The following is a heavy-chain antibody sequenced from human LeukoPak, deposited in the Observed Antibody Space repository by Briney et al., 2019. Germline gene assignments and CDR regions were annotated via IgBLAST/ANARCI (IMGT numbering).Heavy chain of an antibody. Sequence: GGSLRLSCAASGFTFSDHYMDWVRQAPGKGLEWVGRTRNKANSYTTEYAASVKGRFTISRDDSKNSLYLQMNSLKTEDTAVYYCASYGSGSHDYWGQGSLVTVSS. J-gene: IGHJ4*02. CDR2: TRNKANSYTT. CDR1: GFTFSDHY. V-gene: IGHV3-72*01. CDR3: ASYGSGSHDY. D-gene: IGHD3-10*01.